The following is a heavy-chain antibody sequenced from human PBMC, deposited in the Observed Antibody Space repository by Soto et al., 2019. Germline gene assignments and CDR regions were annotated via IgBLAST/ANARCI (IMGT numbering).Heavy chain of an antibody. CDR2: INPSGGST. J-gene: IGHJ6*02. D-gene: IGHD2-15*01. CDR1: GYTFTSYY. V-gene: IGHV1-46*01. Sequence: QVQLVQSGAEVKKPGASVKVSCKASGYTFTSYYMHWVRQAPGQGLEWMGIINPSGGSTSYAQKVQGRVTMTRDTSTSTVYMELSSLRSEDSAVYYCARKGYCSGGSCYSYYYYGMDVWGQGTTVTVSS. CDR3: ARKGYCSGGSCYSYYYYGMDV.